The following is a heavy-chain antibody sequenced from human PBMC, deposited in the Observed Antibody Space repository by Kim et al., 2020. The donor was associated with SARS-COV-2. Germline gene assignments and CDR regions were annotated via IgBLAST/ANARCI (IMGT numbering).Heavy chain of an antibody. CDR3: ARVLTSGCSYFDY. CDR1: GFTFSSYS. Sequence: GGSLRLSFAASGFTFSSYSMNWVRQAPGKGLEWISSISSSGSYIYYADSMKGRFTISRDNARASLYLQMNSLRAEDTAVYYCARVLTSGCSYFDYWGHGT. CDR2: ISSSGSYI. J-gene: IGHJ4*01. V-gene: IGHV3-21*01. D-gene: IGHD6-19*01.